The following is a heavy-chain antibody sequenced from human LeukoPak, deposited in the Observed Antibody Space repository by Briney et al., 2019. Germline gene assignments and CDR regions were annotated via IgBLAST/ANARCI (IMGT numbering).Heavy chain of an antibody. CDR1: GGSISSYY. Sequence: PSETLSLTCTVSGGSISSYYWSWIRQPPGKGLEWIGYIYYSGSTNYNPSLKSRVTISVDTSKNQFSLKLSSVTAADTAVYYCARVGEYYDSSGYHYFDYWGQGTLVTVSS. CDR2: IYYSGST. CDR3: ARVGEYYDSSGYHYFDY. V-gene: IGHV4-59*01. D-gene: IGHD3-22*01. J-gene: IGHJ4*02.